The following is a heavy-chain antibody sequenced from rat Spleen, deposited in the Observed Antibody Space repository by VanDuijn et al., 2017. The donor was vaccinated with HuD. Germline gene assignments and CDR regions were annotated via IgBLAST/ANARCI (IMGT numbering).Heavy chain of an antibody. CDR3: ARLALLTTAPYYFDY. CDR2: ITYDGSST. V-gene: IGHV5-29*01. J-gene: IGHJ2*01. Sequence: EVKLVESGGGLVQPGRSLKLSCAASGFTFSNYDMAWVRQAPTKGLEWVASITYDGSSTYYPDSVKGRFTISRDNAKSTLYLQMDSLRSEDTASYYCARLALLTTAPYYFDYWGQGVMVTVSS. D-gene: IGHD1-11*01. CDR1: GFTFSNYD.